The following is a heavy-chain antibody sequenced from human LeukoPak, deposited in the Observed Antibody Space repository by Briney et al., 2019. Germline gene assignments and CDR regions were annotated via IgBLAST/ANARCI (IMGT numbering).Heavy chain of an antibody. V-gene: IGHV3-30*04. CDR1: GFTFSSYA. D-gene: IGHD4-17*01. CDR3: ARVSTVRTYYYYYYMDV. CDR2: ISYDGSNK. J-gene: IGHJ6*03. Sequence: GGSLRLSCAASGFTFSSYAMHWVRQAPGKGLEWVAVISYDGSNKYYADSVKGRFTISRDNSKNTLYLQMNSLRAEDTAVYYCARVSTVRTYYYYYYMDVWGKGTTVTVSS.